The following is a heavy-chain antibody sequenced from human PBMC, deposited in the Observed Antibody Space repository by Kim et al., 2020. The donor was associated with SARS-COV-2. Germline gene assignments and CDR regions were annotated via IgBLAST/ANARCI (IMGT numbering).Heavy chain of an antibody. CDR3: ARVSSSSWWAEGDYFDY. D-gene: IGHD6-13*01. V-gene: IGHV1-3*01. CDR2: INAGNGNT. CDR1: GYTFTSYA. Sequence: ASVKVSCKASGYTFTSYAMHWVRQAPGQRLEWMGWINAGNGNTKYSQKFQGRVTITRDTSASTAYMELSSLRSEDTAVYYCARVSSSSWWAEGDYFDYWGQGTLVTVSS. J-gene: IGHJ4*02.